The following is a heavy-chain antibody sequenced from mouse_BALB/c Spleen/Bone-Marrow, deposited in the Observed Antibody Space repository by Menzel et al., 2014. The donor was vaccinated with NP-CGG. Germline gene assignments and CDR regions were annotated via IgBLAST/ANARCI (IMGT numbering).Heavy chain of an antibody. V-gene: IGHV5-12*02. CDR3: ARQDYSYYYAMDY. Sequence: EVQRVESGGGLVQPGGSLKLSCATSGFTFSDYYMYWVRQTPEKRLEWVAYISNGGDSTYYPDTVKGRFTISRDNAKNTLYLQMSRLKSEDTAMYYCARQDYSYYYAMDYWGQGTSVTVSS. J-gene: IGHJ4*01. CDR2: ISNGGDST. CDR1: GFTFSDYY. D-gene: IGHD2-13*01.